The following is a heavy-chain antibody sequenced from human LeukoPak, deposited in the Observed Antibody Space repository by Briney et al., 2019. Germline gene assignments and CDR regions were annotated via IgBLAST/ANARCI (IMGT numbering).Heavy chain of an antibody. V-gene: IGHV3-23*01. CDR3: AKVGSRITIFGVVIKGTFFDY. CDR1: GFTFDDYA. J-gene: IGHJ4*02. CDR2: ISGSGGST. D-gene: IGHD3-3*01. Sequence: PGRSLRLSCAASGFTFDDYAMHWVRQAPGKGLEWVSAISGSGGSTYYADSVKGRFTISRDNSKNTLYLQMNSLRAEDTAVYYCAKVGSRITIFGVVIKGTFFDYWGQGTLVTVSS.